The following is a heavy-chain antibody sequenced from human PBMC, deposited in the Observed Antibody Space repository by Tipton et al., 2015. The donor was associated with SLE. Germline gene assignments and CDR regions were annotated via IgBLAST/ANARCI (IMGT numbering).Heavy chain of an antibody. Sequence: TLSLTCTVSGGSISSYYWSWIRQPPGKGLEWIGYIYTSGSTNYNPSLKSRVTISVDTSKNQFSLKLSSVTAADTAVYYCSILGITMVRGVSYGMDVWGQGTTVTVSS. D-gene: IGHD3-10*01. CDR3: SILGITMVRGVSYGMDV. J-gene: IGHJ6*02. CDR2: IYTSGST. V-gene: IGHV4-4*08. CDR1: GGSISSYY.